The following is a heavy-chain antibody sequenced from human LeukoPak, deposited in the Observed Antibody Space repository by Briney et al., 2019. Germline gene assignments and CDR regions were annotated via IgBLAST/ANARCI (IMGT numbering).Heavy chain of an antibody. V-gene: IGHV4-34*01. CDR3: ARGRPHITVE. Sequence: PSETLSLTCTVSGGSISSYYWSWIRQPPGKGLEWIGEINHSGSTNYNPSLKSRVTISVDTSKNQFSLKLSSVTAADTAVYYCARGRPHITVEWGQGTLVTVSS. D-gene: IGHD2-21*01. CDR1: GGSISSYY. CDR2: INHSGST. J-gene: IGHJ4*02.